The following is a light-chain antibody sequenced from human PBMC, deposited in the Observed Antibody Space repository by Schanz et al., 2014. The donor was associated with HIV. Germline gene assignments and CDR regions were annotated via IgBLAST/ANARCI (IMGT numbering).Light chain of an antibody. V-gene: IGLV1-40*01. Sequence: SVLTQPPSVSGAPGERVTISCSGSNSNIGAGYDVHWYQQFPGTAPKLLIYGNTNRPSGVPDRFSGSKSGSSASLAISGLQAEDEADYHCAAWDDSLNGPMFGGGTKLTVL. CDR1: NSNIGAGYD. CDR3: AAWDDSLNGPM. J-gene: IGLJ3*02. CDR2: GNT.